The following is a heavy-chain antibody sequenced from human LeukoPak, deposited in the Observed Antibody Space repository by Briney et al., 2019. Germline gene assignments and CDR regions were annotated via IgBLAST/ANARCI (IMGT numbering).Heavy chain of an antibody. CDR2: ISWNSGSI. D-gene: IGHD4-23*01. CDR3: AKDGIHDYGGNSHFDY. CDR1: GFTFSSHW. V-gene: IGHV3-9*01. J-gene: IGHJ4*02. Sequence: GGSLRLSCAASGFTFSSHWMHWVRQAPGKGLEWVSGISWNSGSIGYADSVKGRFTISRDNAKNSLYLQMNSLRAEDTALYYCAKDGIHDYGGNSHFDYWGQGTLVTVSS.